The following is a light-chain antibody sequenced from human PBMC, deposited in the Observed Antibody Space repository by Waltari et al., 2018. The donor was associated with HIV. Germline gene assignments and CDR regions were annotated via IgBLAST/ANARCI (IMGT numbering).Light chain of an antibody. CDR1: SSAIGGYDF. Sequence: QSALTQPPSASGSPGQSVTISCTGSSSAIGGYDFVSWFQQHPGKAPKLVIYEVYKRPSGVPYRFSGSKSGNTASLTVYGLQAEDEAYYHCSSYAGNYNLVFGGGTKLTVL. CDR2: EVY. CDR3: SSYAGNYNLV. V-gene: IGLV2-8*01. J-gene: IGLJ3*02.